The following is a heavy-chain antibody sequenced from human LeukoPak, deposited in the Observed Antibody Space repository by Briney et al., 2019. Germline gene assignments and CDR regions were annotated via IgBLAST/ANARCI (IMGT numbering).Heavy chain of an antibody. CDR2: ISSSGGAI. CDR3: ARDNGGADDY. CDR1: GFTFSDYY. Sequence: GGSLRLSCTASGFTFSDYYMTWIRQAPGKGLEWVSYISSSGGAIYNADSVKGRFTISRDNAKNSLYLQMNSLRAEDTAVYYCARDNGGADDYWGQGTLVAVSS. D-gene: IGHD3-16*01. J-gene: IGHJ4*02. V-gene: IGHV3-11*01.